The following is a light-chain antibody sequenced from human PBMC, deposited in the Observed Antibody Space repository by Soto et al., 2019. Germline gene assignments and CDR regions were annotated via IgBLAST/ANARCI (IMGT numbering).Light chain of an antibody. V-gene: IGKV1-39*01. Sequence: DIQMTQSPSSLSASVGDRVTISCRARQTISTYLHCYQHKPGRTPRLLISDVSTLQSGVPGRFRGSGSETEFTLTITYLQPEDFATYYCQQGYSIHALTFGGGTKVELK. J-gene: IGKJ4*01. CDR2: DVS. CDR1: QTISTY. CDR3: QQGYSIHALT.